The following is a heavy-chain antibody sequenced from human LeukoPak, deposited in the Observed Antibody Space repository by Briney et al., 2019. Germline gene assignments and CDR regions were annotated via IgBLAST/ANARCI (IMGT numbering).Heavy chain of an antibody. CDR1: GGSISSYY. V-gene: IGHV4-4*07. CDR2: IYTSGST. CDR3: ARDLEGGCYYYYGMDV. Sequence: SETLSLTCTVSGGSISSYYWSWIRQPAGKGLEWIGRIYTSGSTNYNPSLKSRVTMSVDTSKNQFSLKLSSVTAADTAVYYCARDLEGGCYYYYGMDVWGQGTTVTVSS. J-gene: IGHJ6*02. D-gene: IGHD1-1*01.